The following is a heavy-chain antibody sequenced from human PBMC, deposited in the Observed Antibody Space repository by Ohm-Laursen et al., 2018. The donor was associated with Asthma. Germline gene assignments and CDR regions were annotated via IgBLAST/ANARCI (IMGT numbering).Heavy chain of an antibody. V-gene: IGHV3-30-3*01. CDR1: GFTFRSYA. J-gene: IGHJ5*02. CDR3: AREGITIFGVVTGPTNWFDP. CDR2: IAYDGSRK. Sequence: SLRLSCTASGFTFRSYAMHWVRQAPGKGLEFVAVIAYDGSRKYYADSMKGRFTASRDNSKNTMYLQINSLRTEDTAVYYCAREGITIFGVVTGPTNWFDPRGQGTLVTVSS. D-gene: IGHD3-3*01.